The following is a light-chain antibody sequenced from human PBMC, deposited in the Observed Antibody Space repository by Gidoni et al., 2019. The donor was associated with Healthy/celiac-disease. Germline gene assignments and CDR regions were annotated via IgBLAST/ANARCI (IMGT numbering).Light chain of an antibody. J-gene: IGKJ2*01. Sequence: EIVLTQSPGTLSLSPGERATLSCRASQSVSSSYLAWYQQKPGQAPRLLIYGASSRATGIPDRFSGRGSGTDFTLTISRLEPEDFAVYYCQQYGSSPLTFXXXTKLEIK. CDR2: GAS. CDR3: QQYGSSPLT. V-gene: IGKV3-20*01. CDR1: QSVSSSY.